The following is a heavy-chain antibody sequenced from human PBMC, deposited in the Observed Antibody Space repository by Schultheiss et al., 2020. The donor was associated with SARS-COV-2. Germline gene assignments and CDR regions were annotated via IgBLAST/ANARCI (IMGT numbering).Heavy chain of an antibody. Sequence: ETLSLTCTVSGGSISSGGYYWSWIRQHPGKGLEWVANIKQDGSEKYYVDSVKGRFTISRDNAKNSLYLQMNSLRAEDTAVYYCARSWVAAGTLDYWGQGTLVTVSS. CDR2: IKQDGSEK. J-gene: IGHJ4*02. V-gene: IGHV3-7*01. CDR1: GGSISSGGYY. D-gene: IGHD2-15*01. CDR3: ARSWVAAGTLDY.